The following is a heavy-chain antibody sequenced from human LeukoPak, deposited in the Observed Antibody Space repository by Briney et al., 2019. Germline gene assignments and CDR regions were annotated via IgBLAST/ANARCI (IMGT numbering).Heavy chain of an antibody. CDR2: ISHSGST. V-gene: IGHV4-34*01. CDR1: GGSFRGYY. D-gene: IGHD6-13*01. Sequence: NSSETLSLTCAVYGGSFRGYYWSWIRQPPGKGQEWIGEISHSGSTNHNPSLKSRVTISEDTSKSQFSLKLSAVTAADTALYYCARGGIATPGVGGYFDYWGQGIFVTVSS. CDR3: ARGGIATPGVGGYFDY. J-gene: IGHJ4*02.